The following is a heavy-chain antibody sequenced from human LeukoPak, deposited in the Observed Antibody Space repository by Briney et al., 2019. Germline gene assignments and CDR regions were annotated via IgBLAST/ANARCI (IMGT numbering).Heavy chain of an antibody. D-gene: IGHD6-19*01. CDR3: ARPYASGWHTPFPLDS. Sequence: GRSLRLSCAASGFTFDRYSMHWVRQVPGKGLEWVADISNFGSKTFYADSVQGRFTISRDNSNNTVDLQMSSLRPEDMTVYYCARPYASGWHTPFPLDSWGQGTLVTVSS. J-gene: IGHJ4*02. CDR1: GFTFDRYS. V-gene: IGHV3-30-3*01. CDR2: ISNFGSKT.